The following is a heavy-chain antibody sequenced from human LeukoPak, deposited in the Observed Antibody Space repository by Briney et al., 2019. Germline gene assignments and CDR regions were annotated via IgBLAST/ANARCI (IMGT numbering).Heavy chain of an antibody. Sequence: SETLSLTCAVYGGSFSGYYWSWIRQPPGKGLEWIGSIFYSGSTYYNPSLESRVSISVDTSKNQFALKLRSVTAADTAVFYCATTSSWSYSFDSWGQGTLVTVSS. J-gene: IGHJ4*02. CDR3: ATTSSWSYSFDS. CDR1: GGSFSGYY. V-gene: IGHV4-34*12. CDR2: IFYSGST. D-gene: IGHD6-13*01.